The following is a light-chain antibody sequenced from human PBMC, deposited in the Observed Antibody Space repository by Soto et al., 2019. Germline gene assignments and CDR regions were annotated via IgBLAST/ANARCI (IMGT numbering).Light chain of an antibody. CDR3: TSYAGSHIWV. V-gene: IGLV2-8*01. J-gene: IGLJ3*02. CDR1: RSDVGAYNY. CDR2: EVN. Sequence: QSALTQPPSASGSPGQSVTIYCTGTRSDVGAYNYVSWYQQYPGKAPKLMIYEVNKRPSGVPDRFSGSKSGKTASLTVSGLQPEDEADYHCTSYAGSHIWVFGGGTKLTVL.